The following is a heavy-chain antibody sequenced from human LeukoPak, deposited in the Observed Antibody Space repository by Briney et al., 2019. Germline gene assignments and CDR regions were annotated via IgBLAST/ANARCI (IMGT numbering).Heavy chain of an antibody. CDR1: EFTVSVNY. V-gene: IGHV3-66*01. D-gene: IGHD3-10*01. CDR3: ARSPFTMVRGVITHFDY. Sequence: GGSLRLSCAASEFTVSVNYMSWVRQAPGKGLEWVSFIYSGGGTYYADSVKGRFTISRDNSKNTLYLQMNSLRAEDTAVYYCARSPFTMVRGVITHFDYWGQGTLVTVSS. J-gene: IGHJ4*02. CDR2: IYSGGGT.